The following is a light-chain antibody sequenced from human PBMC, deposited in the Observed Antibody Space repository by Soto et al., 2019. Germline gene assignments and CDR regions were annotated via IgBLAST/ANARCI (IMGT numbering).Light chain of an antibody. CDR3: SSYTSSSTRV. CDR2: EVT. J-gene: IGLJ3*02. CDR1: SGDIGGYNY. Sequence: QSVLTQPPSVSGSPGQSITISCTGTSGDIGGYNYVSWYQQHPGKAPKPMIYEVTNRPSGVSNRFSGSKSGNTASLTISGLQAEDEADYYCSSYTSSSTRVFGGGTKVTVL. V-gene: IGLV2-14*01.